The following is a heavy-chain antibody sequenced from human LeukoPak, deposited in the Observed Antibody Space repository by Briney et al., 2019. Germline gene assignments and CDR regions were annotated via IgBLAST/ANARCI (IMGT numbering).Heavy chain of an antibody. Sequence: GGSLRLSCAASGFTFSSYGMHWVRQAPGKGLEWVAVIWYDGSNKYYADSVKGRFTISRDNSKNTLYLQMNSLRAEDTAVYYCARSKMQLWLQGFDYWGQGTLGTVSS. CDR2: IWYDGSNK. J-gene: IGHJ4*02. D-gene: IGHD5-18*01. CDR3: ARSKMQLWLQGFDY. V-gene: IGHV3-33*01. CDR1: GFTFSSYG.